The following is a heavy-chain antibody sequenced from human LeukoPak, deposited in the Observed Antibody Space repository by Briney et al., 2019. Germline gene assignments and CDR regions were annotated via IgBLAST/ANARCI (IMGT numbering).Heavy chain of an antibody. CDR1: GVSISSGDYS. CDR2: ISQSGGT. V-gene: IGHV4-30-2*01. CDR3: AASSLGYCSGTTCRDY. Sequence: SETLSLTCAVSGVSISSGDYSWSWIRQPPGEGLEWIGCISQSGGTYYNPSLKSRVTISVDKSKSQFSLKLTSVTAADTAVYYCAASSLGYCSGTTCRDYWGQGTLVTVSS. D-gene: IGHD2-2*01. J-gene: IGHJ4*02.